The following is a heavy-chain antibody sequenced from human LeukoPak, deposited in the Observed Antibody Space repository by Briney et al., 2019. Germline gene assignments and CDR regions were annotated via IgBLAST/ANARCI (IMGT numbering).Heavy chain of an antibody. D-gene: IGHD3-3*01. J-gene: IGHJ4*02. V-gene: IGHV1-18*01. CDR3: ARGPYYDSWSGAGY. CDR1: GYTFRDFG. CDR2: ITTYNGNT. Sequence: ASVKVSCKASGYTFRDFGISWVRQAPGQGLEWMGWITTYNGNTNYIQKLQGRVTMTTDTSTSAAYMELRSLRSDDTAVYYCARGPYYDSWSGAGYWGQGTLVTVSS.